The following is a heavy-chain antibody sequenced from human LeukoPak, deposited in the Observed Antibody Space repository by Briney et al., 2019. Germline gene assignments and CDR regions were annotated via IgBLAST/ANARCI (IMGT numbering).Heavy chain of an antibody. D-gene: IGHD6-19*01. Sequence: SQTLSLTCTVSGGSISSGGYYYTWIRQHPGKGLEYIGYIYYSGSTYYNPSLKSRVAMSVDTSKSQFSLKLSFVTAADTAVYYCARDRSSGWFDYWGQGTLVTVSS. V-gene: IGHV4-31*03. CDR3: ARDRSSGWFDY. J-gene: IGHJ4*02. CDR1: GGSISSGGYY. CDR2: IYYSGST.